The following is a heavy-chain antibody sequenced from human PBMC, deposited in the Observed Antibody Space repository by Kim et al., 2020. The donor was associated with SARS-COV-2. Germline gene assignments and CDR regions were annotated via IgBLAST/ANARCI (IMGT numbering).Heavy chain of an antibody. J-gene: IGHJ4*02. Sequence: NEAQKLQGRVTMTTDTSTRQAYMGLRSLRSDDTAGYYCARVKGSGYYFDYWGQGTLVTVSS. CDR3: ARVKGSGYYFDY. D-gene: IGHD3-10*01. V-gene: IGHV1-18*01.